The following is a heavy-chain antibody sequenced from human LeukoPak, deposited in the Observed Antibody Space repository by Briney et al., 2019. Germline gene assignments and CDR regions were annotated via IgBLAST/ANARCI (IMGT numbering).Heavy chain of an antibody. V-gene: IGHV1-69*13. D-gene: IGHD2-2*01. Sequence: SVKVSCKASGGTFSSYAISWVRQAPGQGLEWMGGIIPIFGTANYAQKFQGRVTITADGSTSTAYMELSSLRSEDTAVYYCAREYCSSTSCTGKFDPWGRGTLVTVSS. CDR2: IIPIFGTA. CDR3: AREYCSSTSCTGKFDP. CDR1: GGTFSSYA. J-gene: IGHJ5*02.